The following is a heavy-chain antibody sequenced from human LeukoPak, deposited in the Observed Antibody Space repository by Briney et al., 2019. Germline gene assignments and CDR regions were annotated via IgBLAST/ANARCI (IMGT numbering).Heavy chain of an antibody. Sequence: PSETLSLTCTVSGGSISSYYWSWIRQPPGKGLEWIWYIYYSGSTNYNPSLKSRVTISVDTSKNQFSLKLSSVTAADTAVYYCARDIRYYDSTGGDAFDIWGQGTMVTVST. D-gene: IGHD3-22*01. J-gene: IGHJ3*02. CDR1: GGSISSYY. CDR3: ARDIRYYDSTGGDAFDI. CDR2: IYYSGST. V-gene: IGHV4-59*01.